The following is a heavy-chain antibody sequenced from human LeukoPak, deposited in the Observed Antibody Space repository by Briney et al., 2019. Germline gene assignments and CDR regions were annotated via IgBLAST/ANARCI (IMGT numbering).Heavy chain of an antibody. CDR3: ARDYYDSGSYFDY. CDR2: INYGGST. V-gene: IGHV4-39*07. CDR1: SGSISSISYY. Sequence: PSETLSLTCTVSSGSISSISYYWDWIRQPPGKGLEWIGSINYGGSTSYNPSLKSRVTISVDTSKNQFSLRLSSVTAADTAVYYCARDYYDSGSYFDYWGQGTLVTVSS. J-gene: IGHJ4*02. D-gene: IGHD3-10*01.